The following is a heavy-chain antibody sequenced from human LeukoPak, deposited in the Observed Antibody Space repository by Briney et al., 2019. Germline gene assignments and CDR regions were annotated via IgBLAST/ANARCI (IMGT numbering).Heavy chain of an antibody. J-gene: IGHJ6*03. D-gene: IGHD5-12*01. CDR2: ISSSSTYI. Sequence: PGGSLRLSCAASGFTFSSYSMNWVRQAPGKGLEWVSSISSSSTYIYYADSVKGRFTISRDNAKTSLYLQMNSLRAEDTAVYYCARALPRGFRHMDVWGKGTTVTVSS. V-gene: IGHV3-21*01. CDR1: GFTFSSYS. CDR3: ARALPRGFRHMDV.